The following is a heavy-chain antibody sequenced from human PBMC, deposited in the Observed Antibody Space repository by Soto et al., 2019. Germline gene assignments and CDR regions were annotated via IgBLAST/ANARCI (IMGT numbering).Heavy chain of an antibody. D-gene: IGHD3-22*01. CDR2: IIPIFGTA. J-gene: IGHJ4*02. Sequence: SVKVSCKSSGGTFTSYAISWVLQAPGQGLEWMGGIIPIFGTANYAQKFQGRVTITADESTSTAYMELSSLRSEDTAVYYCASYYDSSGYYYDNYWGQGNLVTGSA. CDR3: ASYYDSSGYYYDNY. CDR1: GGTFTSYA. V-gene: IGHV1-69*01.